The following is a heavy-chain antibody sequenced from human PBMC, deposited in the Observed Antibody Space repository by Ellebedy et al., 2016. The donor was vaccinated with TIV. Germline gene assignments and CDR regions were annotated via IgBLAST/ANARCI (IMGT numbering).Heavy chain of an antibody. CDR1: GFSFRSYW. D-gene: IGHD4-17*01. V-gene: IGHV3-7*01. J-gene: IGHJ5*02. CDR3: ARRGSYGDYAVQINSWLDP. CDR2: IYQDGNER. Sequence: GESLKISCAASGFSFRSYWMTWVRQAPGKGLEWVANIYQDGNERLYLDSVKGRFTVSRDNAKNSLYLHMNSLRAEDTAVYFCARRGSYGDYAVQINSWLDPWGQGTLVTVSP.